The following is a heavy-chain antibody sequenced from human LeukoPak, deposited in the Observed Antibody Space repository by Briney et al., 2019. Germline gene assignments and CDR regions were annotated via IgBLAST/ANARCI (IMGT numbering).Heavy chain of an antibody. Sequence: GESLKISCKGSGYRFISYWIGWVRQMPGKGLEWMGIIYPGDSDTRYSPSFQGQVTISADKSISTAYLQWSSLKASDTAMYYCARQYYYDSRGYYLPYYFDYWGQGTLVTVSS. CDR3: ARQYYYDSRGYYLPYYFDY. D-gene: IGHD3-22*01. CDR2: IYPGDSDT. V-gene: IGHV5-51*01. CDR1: GYRFISYW. J-gene: IGHJ4*02.